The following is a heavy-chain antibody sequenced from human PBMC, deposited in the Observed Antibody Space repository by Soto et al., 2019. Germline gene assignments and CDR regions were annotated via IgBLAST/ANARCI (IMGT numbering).Heavy chain of an antibody. CDR2: IIPILGIA. CDR1: GGTFSSYT. J-gene: IGHJ5*02. CDR3: ARGVGSNYGWFDP. Sequence: ASVKVSCKASGGTFSSYTISWVRQAPGQGLEWMGRIIPILGIANYAQKFQGRVTITADKSTSTAYMELSSLRSEDTAVYYCARGVGSNYGWFDPWGQGTLVTVSS. V-gene: IGHV1-69*02. D-gene: IGHD4-4*01.